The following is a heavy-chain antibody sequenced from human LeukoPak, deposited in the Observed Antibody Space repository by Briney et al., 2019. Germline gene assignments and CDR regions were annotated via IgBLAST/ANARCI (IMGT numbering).Heavy chain of an antibody. CDR1: GFTFSNAW. V-gene: IGHV3-66*01. J-gene: IGHJ4*02. CDR2: IYSGGSA. CDR3: ARRER. Sequence: GGSLRLSCEASGFTFSNAWMSWVRQAPGKGLEWVSVIYSGGSAYYADSVKGRFTISRDNSKNTLYLQMNSLRAEDTAFYYCARRERWGQGTLVTVSS.